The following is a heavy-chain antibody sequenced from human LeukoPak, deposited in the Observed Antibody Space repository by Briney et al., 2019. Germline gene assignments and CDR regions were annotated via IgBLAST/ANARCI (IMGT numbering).Heavy chain of an antibody. CDR2: ISSSSSYT. Sequence: GGSLRLSCASSGFTFSDYHMSWIRQAPGKGLEWVSYISSSSSYTNYADSVKGRFTISRDNAKNSLYLQMNSLRAEDTAVYYCARVQFRIYDSSDYYVLGAFDIWGQGTMVTVPS. J-gene: IGHJ3*02. CDR1: GFTFSDYH. D-gene: IGHD3-22*01. CDR3: ARVQFRIYDSSDYYVLGAFDI. V-gene: IGHV3-11*06.